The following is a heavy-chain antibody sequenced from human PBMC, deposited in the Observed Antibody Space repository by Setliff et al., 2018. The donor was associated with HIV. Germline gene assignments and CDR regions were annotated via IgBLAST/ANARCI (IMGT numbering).Heavy chain of an antibody. CDR2: INANGGGT. CDR3: ARVAVPGLAYFPH. D-gene: IGHD6-19*01. J-gene: IGHJ1*01. V-gene: IGHV1-46*01. Sequence: ASVKVSCKASGYTFTSYAMHWLRQAPGQGLEWMGIINANGGGTSYAQKFQGRVTITRDTSTNTVYMEMSGLRSEDTAVFYCARVAVPGLAYFPHWGQGTLVTVSS. CDR1: GYTFTSYA.